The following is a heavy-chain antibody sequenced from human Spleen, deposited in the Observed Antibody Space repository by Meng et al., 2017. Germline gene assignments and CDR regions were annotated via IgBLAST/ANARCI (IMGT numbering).Heavy chain of an antibody. J-gene: IGHJ5*01. D-gene: IGHD3-22*01. CDR2: IGGTVSGT. CDR3: ARDNSGYPNWFDS. Sequence: EVQLLESGVGLVQPGGSLPLSCAASGFTFRTYAMSWVRQAPGKGLEWVSAIGGTVSGTYYADSVQGRFTISRDNAKNTLYLQMNTLRTEDTAVYYCARDNSGYPNWFDSWGQGTLVTVSS. V-gene: IGHV3-23*01. CDR1: GFTFRTYA.